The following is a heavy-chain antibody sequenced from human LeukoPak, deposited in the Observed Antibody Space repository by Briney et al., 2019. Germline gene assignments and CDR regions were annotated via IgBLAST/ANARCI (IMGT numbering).Heavy chain of an antibody. J-gene: IGHJ4*02. CDR1: GFTFSSYY. CDR2: ISSDGSNT. CDR3: IRVPY. Sequence: PGGSLRLSCAVSGFTFSSYYMHWARQTPGKGLVWVSRISSDGSNTNYADSVKGRFTISRDNAKNTLYLQMNSLRAEDTAVYYCIRVPYWGQGALVTVSS. V-gene: IGHV3-74*01.